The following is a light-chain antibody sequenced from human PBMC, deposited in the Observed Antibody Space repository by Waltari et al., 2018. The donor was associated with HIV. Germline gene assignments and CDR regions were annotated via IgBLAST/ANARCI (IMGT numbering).Light chain of an antibody. CDR3: QHRSTWGYT. Sequence: VFTQSPATLSLSPGDSATLSCRASQNIGSYLAWYQQKPGQPPRLLIFDASTRATGCPARFGGSGSGTDFTLTIGRLEAEDFAVYYCQHRSTWGYTFGQGTKLDI. V-gene: IGKV3-11*01. CDR1: QNIGSY. CDR2: DAS. J-gene: IGKJ2*01.